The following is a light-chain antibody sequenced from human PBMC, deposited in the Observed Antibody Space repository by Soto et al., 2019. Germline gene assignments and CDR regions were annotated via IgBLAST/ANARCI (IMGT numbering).Light chain of an antibody. Sequence: DMQMTQYPSTLSASVGDRVTITCRASQSISSWLAWYQQKPGKAPKLLIYGASSLQSGVPSRFSGSGSGTDFTLTISSLQPEDFATYYCQQSYGTPTFGQGTRLEIK. CDR2: GAS. V-gene: IGKV1-39*01. CDR3: QQSYGTPT. CDR1: QSISSW. J-gene: IGKJ5*01.